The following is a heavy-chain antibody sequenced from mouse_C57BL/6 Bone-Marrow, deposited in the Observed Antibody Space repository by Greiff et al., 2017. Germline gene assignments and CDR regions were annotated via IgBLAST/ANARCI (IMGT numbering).Heavy chain of an antibody. CDR2: IYPGDGDT. J-gene: IGHJ3*01. CDR1: GYAFSSSW. D-gene: IGHD1-1*01. Sequence: QVQLQQSGPELVKPGASVKISCKASGYAFSSSWMNWVKQRPGKGLEWIGRIYPGDGDTNYNGKFKGKATLTADKSSSTASMQLSSLTSEDSAVYFCARTRYYYGSSYGGFAYWGQGTLVTVSA. CDR3: ARTRYYYGSSYGGFAY. V-gene: IGHV1-82*01.